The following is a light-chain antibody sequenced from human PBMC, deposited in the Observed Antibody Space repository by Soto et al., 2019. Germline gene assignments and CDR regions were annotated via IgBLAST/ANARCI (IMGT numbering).Light chain of an antibody. J-gene: IGKJ1*01. Sequence: DIQMTQSPSTLSASVGDRVTITCRASQSISSWLAWYQQKPGKAPKLLIYKASSLESGVPSRFSGSGSGTEFTLTISSLQPDDFATYYCQQYNSDNWTFGQGTKVDIK. CDR3: QQYNSDNWT. V-gene: IGKV1-5*03. CDR1: QSISSW. CDR2: KAS.